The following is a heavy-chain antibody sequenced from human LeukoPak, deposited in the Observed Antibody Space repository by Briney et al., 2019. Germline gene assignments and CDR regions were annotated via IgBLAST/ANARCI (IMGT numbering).Heavy chain of an antibody. Sequence: SETLSLTCTVSGGSISSYYWSWIRQPPGKGLEWIGYIYYSGSTNYNPSLKSRVTISVDTSKNQFSLKLSSVTAADTAVYYCARDGEGDGYPHWGQGTLVTVSS. CDR2: IYYSGST. CDR1: GGSISSYY. CDR3: ARDGEGDGYPH. V-gene: IGHV4-59*01. D-gene: IGHD5-24*01. J-gene: IGHJ4*02.